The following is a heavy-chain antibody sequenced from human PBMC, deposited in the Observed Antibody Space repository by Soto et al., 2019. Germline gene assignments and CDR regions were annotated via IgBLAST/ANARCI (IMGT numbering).Heavy chain of an antibody. J-gene: IGHJ5*02. D-gene: IGHD6-13*01. V-gene: IGHV4-61*01. CDR1: GGSVSSGSYY. CDR2: IYYSGST. CDR3: ARVSGSLGWFDP. Sequence: QVQLQESGPGLVKPSETLSLTCTVSGGSVSSGSYYWSRIRQPPGKGLEWIGYIYYSGSTNYNPSLKSRVTISVDTSKNQFSLKLSSVTAADTAVYYCARVSGSLGWFDPWGQGTLVTVSS.